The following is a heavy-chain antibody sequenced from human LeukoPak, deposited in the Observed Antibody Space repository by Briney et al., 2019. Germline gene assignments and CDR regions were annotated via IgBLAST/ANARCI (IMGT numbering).Heavy chain of an antibody. CDR2: RYYRSKVYN. Sequence: SQTLSLTCALSGDSFSSNSAAWNWIRQSPSRGLEWLVRRYYRSKVYNDYEGSVKSRIKINPDTSKNQFSLQLNSVTPEDTAMYYCARDSSSWYGYFQHWGQGTLVTVSS. D-gene: IGHD6-13*01. CDR1: GDSFSSNSAA. CDR3: ARDSSSWYGYFQH. J-gene: IGHJ1*01. V-gene: IGHV6-1*01.